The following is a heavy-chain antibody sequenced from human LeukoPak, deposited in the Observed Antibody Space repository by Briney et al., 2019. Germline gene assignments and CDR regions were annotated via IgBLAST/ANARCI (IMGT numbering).Heavy chain of an antibody. CDR2: IKSKTDGGTT. D-gene: IGHD2-15*01. CDR3: TTGLCSGGSCYRGIGFWY. Sequence: GGSLTLSCAASGFTFSNAWMSWVRQAPGKGLECVGRIKSKTDGGTTDYAAPVKGRFTISRDDSKNTLYLQMNSLKTEDTAVYYCTTGLCSGGSCYRGIGFWYWGQGTLVTVSS. CDR1: GFTFSNAW. V-gene: IGHV3-15*01. J-gene: IGHJ4*02.